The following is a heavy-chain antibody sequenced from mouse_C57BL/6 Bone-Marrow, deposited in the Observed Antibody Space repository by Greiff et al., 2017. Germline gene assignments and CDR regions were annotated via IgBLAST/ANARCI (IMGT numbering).Heavy chain of an antibody. J-gene: IGHJ2*01. Sequence: EVQLQQSGEGLVKPGGSLKLSCAASGFTFSSYAMSWVRQTPEKRLEWVAYISGGGDYIYYADTVKGRFTISRDNARNTLYLQMSSLKSEDTAMYYCTRLYDYDRGFDYWGQGTTLTVAS. D-gene: IGHD2-4*01. V-gene: IGHV5-9-1*02. CDR1: GFTFSSYA. CDR2: ISGGGDYI. CDR3: TRLYDYDRGFDY.